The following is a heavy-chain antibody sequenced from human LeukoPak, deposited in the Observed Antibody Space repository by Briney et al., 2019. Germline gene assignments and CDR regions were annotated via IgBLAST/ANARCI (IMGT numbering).Heavy chain of an antibody. CDR1: GFSLRSSE. D-gene: IGHD2-8*01. Sequence: GGSLKLSCAASGFSLRSSEMNWVRQAPGKGPEWVAHINSADNVEYYTDSVRGRFTMSRDNAKDLLYLQMNSLRDEDTAVYYCARDTVNGPFVISLDLWGQGVLVTVSS. V-gene: IGHV3-48*03. CDR3: ARDTVNGPFVISLDL. CDR2: INSADNVE. J-gene: IGHJ5*02.